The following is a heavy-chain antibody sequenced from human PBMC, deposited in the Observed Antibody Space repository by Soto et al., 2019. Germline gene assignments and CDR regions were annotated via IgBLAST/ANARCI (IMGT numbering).Heavy chain of an antibody. CDR1: GGSISSYY. D-gene: IGHD6-19*01. J-gene: IGHJ4*02. Sequence: QVQLQESGPGLVKPSETLSLTCTVSGGSISSYYWSWIRQPPGKGLKWIGYIYYSGSTNYNPSLKSRVTISVDTSKNQFSLKLSSVTAADTAVYYCARAWQYSSGFFDYWGQGTLVTVSS. CDR3: ARAWQYSSGFFDY. V-gene: IGHV4-59*01. CDR2: IYYSGST.